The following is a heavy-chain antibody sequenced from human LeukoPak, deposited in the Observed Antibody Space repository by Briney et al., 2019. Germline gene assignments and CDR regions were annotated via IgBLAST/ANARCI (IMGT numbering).Heavy chain of an antibody. CDR1: GGSISSSSYY. CDR2: IYYSGST. CDR3: AGLEDGDYESTFDY. D-gene: IGHD4-17*01. V-gene: IGHV4-39*01. Sequence: SETLSLTCTVSGGSISSSSYYWGWIRQPPGKGLEWIGSIYYSGSTYYNPSLKSRVTISVDTSKNQFSLKLSSVTAADTAVYYCAGLEDGDYESTFDYWGQGTLVTVSS. J-gene: IGHJ4*02.